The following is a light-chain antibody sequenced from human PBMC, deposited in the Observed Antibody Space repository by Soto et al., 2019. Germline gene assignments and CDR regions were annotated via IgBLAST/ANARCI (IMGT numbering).Light chain of an antibody. V-gene: IGLV2-8*01. CDR3: SSYAGSSNV. J-gene: IGLJ1*01. Sequence: QSALTQPPSASGSPGQSVAIACTVTSSDVGGYNYVSWYQQHPGKAPKLMIYEVNKRLSGVPDRFSGSKSGNTASLTVSGLQAEDEADYYCSSYAGSSNVFGTGTKVTVL. CDR2: EVN. CDR1: SSDVGGYNY.